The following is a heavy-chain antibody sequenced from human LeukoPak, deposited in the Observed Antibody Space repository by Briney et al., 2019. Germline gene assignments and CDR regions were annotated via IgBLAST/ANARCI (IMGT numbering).Heavy chain of an antibody. D-gene: IGHD6-13*01. CDR1: GGSISSDHYY. CDR2: IYYSGSS. CDR3: ARVGSSSWYGAFDY. J-gene: IGHJ4*02. Sequence: SETLSLTCTVSGGSISSDHYYWIWIRQSPGKGLEWIGYIYYSGSSYYNPSLKSRVTFSVETSQRQFSLKLTSVTAADTAVYHCARVGSSSWYGAFDYWGQGTLVTVSS. V-gene: IGHV4-30-4*01.